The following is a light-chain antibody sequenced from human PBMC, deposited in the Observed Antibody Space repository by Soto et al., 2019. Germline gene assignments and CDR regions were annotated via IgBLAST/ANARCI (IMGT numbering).Light chain of an antibody. CDR2: WSS. V-gene: IGKV4-1*01. J-gene: IGKJ4*01. Sequence: DIVMTQSPDSLAVSLGERATINCKSSQSVLYTSNNKNHLAWYQQKPGQPPKLLIYWSSTRESGVPDRFSGSGSVTDFTLTISSLQAEDVAVYYCQQYYSTPLTFGGGTRVEIK. CDR1: QSVLYTSNNKNH. CDR3: QQYYSTPLT.